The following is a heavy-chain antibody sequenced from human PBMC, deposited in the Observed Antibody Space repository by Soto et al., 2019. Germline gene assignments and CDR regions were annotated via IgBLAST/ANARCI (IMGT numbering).Heavy chain of an antibody. CDR1: GFTFSSYG. D-gene: IGHD3-22*01. CDR2: IWYDGSNK. CDR3: ARVPDSSGCLRYYFDY. V-gene: IGHV3-33*01. J-gene: IGHJ4*02. Sequence: GGSLRLSCAASGFTFSSYGMHWVRQAPGKGLEWVAVIWYDGSNKYYADSVKGRFTISRDNSKNTLYLQMNSLRAEDTAVYYCARVPDSSGCLRYYFDYWGQGTLVTAPQ.